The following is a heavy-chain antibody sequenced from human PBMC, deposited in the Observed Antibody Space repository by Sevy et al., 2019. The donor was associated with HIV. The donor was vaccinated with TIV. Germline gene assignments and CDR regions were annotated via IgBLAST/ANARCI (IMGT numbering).Heavy chain of an antibody. CDR1: GFTFSSYS. CDR3: ARDTDNSSYYYYYMDV. V-gene: IGHV3-21*01. CDR2: ISSSSSYI. Sequence: GGSLRLSCAASGFTFSSYSMNWVRQAPGKGLEWVSSISSSSSYIYYADSVKGRFTISRDNAKNSLYLQMNSLRAEDTAVYYCARDTDNSSYYYYYMDVWGKGTTVTVSS. D-gene: IGHD6-6*01. J-gene: IGHJ6*03.